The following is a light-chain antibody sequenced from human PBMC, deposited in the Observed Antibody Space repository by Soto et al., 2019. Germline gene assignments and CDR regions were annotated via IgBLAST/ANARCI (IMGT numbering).Light chain of an antibody. Sequence: QSVLTEPASVSESPGQAITISCTGPSSDVGGYNYVSWYRQHPGRAPKLMIYDVSNRPSGVSNRFSGSKSGNTASLTISGLQAEDEADYYCSSYTRSSTYVFGTGTKVTVL. V-gene: IGLV2-14*01. CDR3: SSYTRSSTYV. CDR1: SSDVGGYNY. J-gene: IGLJ1*01. CDR2: DVS.